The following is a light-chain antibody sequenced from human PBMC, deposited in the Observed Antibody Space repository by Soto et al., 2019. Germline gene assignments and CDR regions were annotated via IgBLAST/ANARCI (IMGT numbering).Light chain of an antibody. Sequence: ETVMTQSPATLSVSPGERVTLSCRASQSVSSNLAWYQQKVGQAPRLLIYDASIRATGIPARFSGSGSGTEFTLTISSLQSEDFAIYHCQHYNNWPRTYGQGTKVDIK. CDR3: QHYNNWPRT. V-gene: IGKV3-15*01. J-gene: IGKJ1*01. CDR1: QSVSSN. CDR2: DAS.